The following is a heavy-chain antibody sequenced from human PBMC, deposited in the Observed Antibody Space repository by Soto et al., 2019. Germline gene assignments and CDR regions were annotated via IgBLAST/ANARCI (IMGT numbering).Heavy chain of an antibody. CDR3: ARENYYDSSGYYGY. D-gene: IGHD3-22*01. Sequence: QVQLVQSGAEVKKPGASVKVSCKASGYTFTSYAMHWVRQAPGQRLEWMGWINAGNGNTKYSQKFQGRVTITRDTSASTAYMELSSLRSEDTAVYYCARENYYDSSGYYGYWGQGTLVTVSS. CDR1: GYTFTSYA. J-gene: IGHJ4*02. CDR2: INAGNGNT. V-gene: IGHV1-3*01.